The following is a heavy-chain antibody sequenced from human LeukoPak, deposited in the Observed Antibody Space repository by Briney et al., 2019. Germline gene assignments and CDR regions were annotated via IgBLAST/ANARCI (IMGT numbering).Heavy chain of an antibody. Sequence: SQTLSLTCTVSGGSISSGGYYWSWIRQHPGKGLEWIGYIYYSGSTYYNPSLKSRVTISVDTSKNQFSLKLSSVTAADTAVYYCARESSGWTKAFDYWGQGTLVTVSS. CDR3: ARESSGWTKAFDY. CDR1: GGSISSGGYY. J-gene: IGHJ4*02. D-gene: IGHD6-19*01. CDR2: IYYSGST. V-gene: IGHV4-31*03.